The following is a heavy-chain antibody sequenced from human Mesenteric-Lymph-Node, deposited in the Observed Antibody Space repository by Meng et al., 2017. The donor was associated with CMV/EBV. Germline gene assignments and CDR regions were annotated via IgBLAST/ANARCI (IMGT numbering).Heavy chain of an antibody. J-gene: IGHJ4*02. D-gene: IGHD3-3*01. V-gene: IGHV3-74*01. CDR2: INSDGSST. CDR3: ARARSGYLLDY. Sequence: LACAASGFTFSSYWMHWVRQAPGKGLVWVSRINSDGSSTSYADSVKGRFTISRDNAKNTLYLQMNSLRAEDTAVYYCARARSGYLLDYWGQGTLVTVSS. CDR1: GFTFSSYW.